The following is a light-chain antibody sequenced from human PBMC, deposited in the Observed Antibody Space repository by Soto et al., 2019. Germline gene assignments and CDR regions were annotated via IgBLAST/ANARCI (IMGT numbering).Light chain of an antibody. CDR3: QQYDSWPLT. CDR1: HSVDSN. Sequence: EVVMTQAPGTLSVATRERATLSCRASHSVDSNLAWYQQKPGQAPRLLIYGASTRPSGIPDRFSGSGSGTEFTLTISSLQSEDFAVYYCQQYDSWPLTVEGGTTVAIK. CDR2: GAS. V-gene: IGKV3D-15*01. J-gene: IGKJ4*01.